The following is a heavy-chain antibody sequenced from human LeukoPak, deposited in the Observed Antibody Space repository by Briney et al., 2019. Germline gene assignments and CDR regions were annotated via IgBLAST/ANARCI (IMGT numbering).Heavy chain of an antibody. J-gene: IGHJ4*02. V-gene: IGHV1-58*02. CDR2: IVVGSGNT. CDR3: AAGSYYGSGSYYPPSFDY. D-gene: IGHD3-10*01. CDR1: GFTFTSSA. Sequence: SVKVSCKASGFTFTSSAMQWVRQARGQRLEWIGWIVVGSGNTDCAQKFQERVTITRDMSTSTAYMELSSLRSEDTAMYYCAAGSYYGSGSYYPPSFDYWGQGTLVTVSS.